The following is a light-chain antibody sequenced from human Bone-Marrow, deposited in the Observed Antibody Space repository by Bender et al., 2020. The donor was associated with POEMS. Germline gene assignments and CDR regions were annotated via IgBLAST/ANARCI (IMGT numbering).Light chain of an antibody. CDR3: CSYAGPSSYV. V-gene: IGLV1-40*01. J-gene: IGLJ1*01. CDR1: SSNMGAGYG. Sequence: QSVLTQPPSASGAPGQTVTISCTGTSSNMGAGYGVNWYQQLPGTAPKLLIYNNENRPSGVHDRISGSKSGNTASLTISGLQAEDEAVYYCCSYAGPSSYVLGTGTKVSVL. CDR2: NNE.